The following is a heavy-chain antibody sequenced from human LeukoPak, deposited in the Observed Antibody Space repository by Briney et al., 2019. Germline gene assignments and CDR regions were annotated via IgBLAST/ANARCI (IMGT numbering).Heavy chain of an antibody. D-gene: IGHD1-26*01. CDR3: AKDSHSGTYFDS. CDR2: VSGSGGST. J-gene: IGHJ4*02. CDR1: GFTFSSYD. Sequence: GGSLRLSCAASGFTFSSYDMSWVRQAPGKGLEWFSAVSGSGGSTYYADSVKGRFTISRDNSKSTLFLQMNSLRAEDTAVYYCAKDSHSGTYFDSWGRGTPVTVSS. V-gene: IGHV3-23*01.